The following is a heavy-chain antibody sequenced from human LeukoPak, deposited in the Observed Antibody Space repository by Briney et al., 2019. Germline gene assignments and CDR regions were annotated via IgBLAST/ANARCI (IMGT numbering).Heavy chain of an antibody. J-gene: IGHJ4*02. D-gene: IGHD6-19*01. V-gene: IGHV4-39*01. CDR2: IYYSGST. Sequence: SETLSLTCTVSGGSLSSSSYYWVWIRQPPGKGLEWIGSIYYSGSTYYNPSLKSRVTISVDTSKNQFSLKLSSVTAADTAVYFCARRSSGPAEDWGQGTLVTVSS. CDR1: GGSLSSSSYY. CDR3: ARRSSGPAED.